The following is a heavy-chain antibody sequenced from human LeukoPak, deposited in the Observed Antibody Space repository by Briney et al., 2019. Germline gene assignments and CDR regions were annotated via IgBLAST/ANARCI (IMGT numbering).Heavy chain of an antibody. CDR3: GKEPWEGSGYIHY. CDR1: GFIFSNYP. D-gene: IGHD3-3*01. V-gene: IGHV3-23*01. J-gene: IGHJ4*02. CDR2: ISGFGDKT. Sequence: GGSLRLSCAASGFIFSNYPMTWVRQAPGKVLEWVSAISGFGDKTVYADSVKGRFTISRDNSQSTLYLQMNSLKAEDTAIYYCGKEPWEGSGYIHYWGQGILVTVSS.